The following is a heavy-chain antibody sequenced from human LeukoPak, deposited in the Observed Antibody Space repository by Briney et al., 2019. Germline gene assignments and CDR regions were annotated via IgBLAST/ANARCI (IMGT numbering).Heavy chain of an antibody. CDR3: ARGGRSAMVSFDY. Sequence: SETLSLTCTVSGGSVSSGRYYWSWIRQPPGEGLEWIGYIYYSGSTNYNPSLKSRVTISLDTSKNQFSLRLGSVSATDTAVYYCARGGRSAMVSFDYWGQGTLVTVSS. CDR2: IYYSGST. J-gene: IGHJ4*02. D-gene: IGHD5-18*01. V-gene: IGHV4-61*01. CDR1: GGSVSSGRYY.